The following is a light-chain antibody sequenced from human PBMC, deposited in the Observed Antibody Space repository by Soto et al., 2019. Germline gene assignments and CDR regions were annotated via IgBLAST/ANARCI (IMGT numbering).Light chain of an antibody. CDR2: EVS. CDR1: SRDVGNYNL. J-gene: IGLJ1*01. CDR3: CTYASGSTYV. Sequence: QSALTQPASASGSPGQLITISCNGTSRDVGNYNLVSWYQQHPGKGPKFMIYEVSKRPSGVSDRFSGSKSGNTASLTISGLQADDEADYYCCTYASGSTYVFGTGTKVTVL. V-gene: IGLV2-23*02.